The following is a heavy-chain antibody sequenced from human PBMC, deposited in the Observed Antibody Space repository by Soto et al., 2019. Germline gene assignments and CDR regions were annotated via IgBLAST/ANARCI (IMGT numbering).Heavy chain of an antibody. CDR1: GFTFSSYG. CDR2: IWYDGSNK. CDR3: ASGPGSSSADAIDY. D-gene: IGHD6-13*01. J-gene: IGHJ4*02. Sequence: GGSLRLSCAASGFTFSSYGMHWVRPAPGKGLEWVAVIWYDGSNKYYADSVKGRFTISRDNSKNTLYLQMNSLRAEDTAVYYCASGPGSSSADAIDYWGQGTLVTVSS. V-gene: IGHV3-33*01.